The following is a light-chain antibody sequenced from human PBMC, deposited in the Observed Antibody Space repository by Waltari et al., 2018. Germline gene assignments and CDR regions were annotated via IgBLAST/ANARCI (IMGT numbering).Light chain of an antibody. CDR2: GAN. J-gene: IGLJ3*02. CDR1: LPNPESNN. Sequence: QYVLTQPPSASGTPGQRVTISCSGRLPNPESNNVNWYRQHPGTAPNLLIYGANPRPSGVPDRFSGSKSGTSASLAISGLQSADEADYYCAGWDDSLNGPVFGGGTKLTVL. V-gene: IGLV1-44*01. CDR3: AGWDDSLNGPV.